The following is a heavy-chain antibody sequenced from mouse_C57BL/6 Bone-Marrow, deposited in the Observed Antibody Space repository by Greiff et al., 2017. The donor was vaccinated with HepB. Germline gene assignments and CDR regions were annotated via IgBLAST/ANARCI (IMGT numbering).Heavy chain of an antibody. CDR1: GFTFSSYA. D-gene: IGHD2-2*01. J-gene: IGHJ3*01. Sequence: EVKLMESGGGLVKPGGSLKLSCAASGFTFSSYAMSWVRQTPEKRLEWVATISDGGSYTYYPDNVKGRFTISRDNAKNNLYLQMSHLKSEDTAMYYCARENGYDGLFAYWGQGTLVTVSA. CDR2: ISDGGSYT. V-gene: IGHV5-4*01. CDR3: ARENGYDGLFAY.